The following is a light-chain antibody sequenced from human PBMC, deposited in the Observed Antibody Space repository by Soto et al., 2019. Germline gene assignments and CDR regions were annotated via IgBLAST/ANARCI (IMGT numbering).Light chain of an antibody. Sequence: QSVLTQPASVSGSPGQSITISCTGTSSDVGSYNLVSWYQHHPGKAPKLMIYEGSKRPSGVSNRFSGSKSGNTASLTISGLQAEDEADYYCCSFAGSSTYVFRTGTRSPS. J-gene: IGLJ1*01. CDR3: CSFAGSSTYV. CDR1: SSDVGSYNL. CDR2: EGS. V-gene: IGLV2-23*01.